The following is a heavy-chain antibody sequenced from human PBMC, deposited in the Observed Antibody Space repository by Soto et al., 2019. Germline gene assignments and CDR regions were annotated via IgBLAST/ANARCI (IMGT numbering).Heavy chain of an antibody. CDR1: GFTFSSYS. V-gene: IGHV3-48*02. Sequence: EVQLVESGGGLVQPGGSLRLSCAASGFTFSSYSMNWVRQAPGKGLEWVSYISSSSSTIYYADSVKGRFTISRDNAKNSLYLQRNRLRDEDTAVYYCAGDRATGLNVLDYWGQGTLVTVSS. CDR2: ISSSSSTI. D-gene: IGHD6-6*01. CDR3: AGDRATGLNVLDY. J-gene: IGHJ4*02.